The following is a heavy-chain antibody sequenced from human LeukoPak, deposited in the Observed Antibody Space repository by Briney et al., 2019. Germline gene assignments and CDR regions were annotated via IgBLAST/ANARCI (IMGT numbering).Heavy chain of an antibody. D-gene: IGHD3-3*01. J-gene: IGHJ4*02. CDR3: AVGITILGVAASFDS. CDR1: GASYNAYY. CDR2: MDHRGTA. Sequence: SETLSLTCAVYGASYNAYYWSWIRQPPGKGLEWVGDMDHRGTATYNPSLKSRLTISADASKNQFSLKLNSVTDADTAVYYCAVGITILGVAASFDSWGQGNLVIVSS. V-gene: IGHV4-34*01.